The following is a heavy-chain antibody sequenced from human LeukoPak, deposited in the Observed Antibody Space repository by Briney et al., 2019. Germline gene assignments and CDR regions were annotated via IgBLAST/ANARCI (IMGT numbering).Heavy chain of an antibody. CDR1: RFTVRSNY. D-gene: IGHD1-1*01. J-gene: IGHJ6*03. CDR3: ARSPYNWNDSPYYMDV. V-gene: IGHV3-66*02. Sequence: GSLRLSCAASRFTVRSNYMSWVRQPPGKGLEWFSVIYSGGRTYYADAVKGRFTISRDNSKNTLYLQMNSLRAEDTAVYYCARSPYNWNDSPYYMDVWGKGTTVTVSS. CDR2: IYSGGRT.